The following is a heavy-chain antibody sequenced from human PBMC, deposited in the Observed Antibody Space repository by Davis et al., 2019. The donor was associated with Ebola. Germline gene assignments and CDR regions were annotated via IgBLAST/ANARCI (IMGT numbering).Heavy chain of an antibody. Sequence: PGGSLRLSCAVYGGSFSGYYWGWIRQPPGKGLEWIGSIYYSGSTYYNPSLKSRVTISVDTSKNQFSLKLSSVTAADTAVYYCARHGVGGGWLQFHYWGQGTLVTVSS. CDR1: GGSFSGYY. V-gene: IGHV4-39*01. CDR3: ARHGVGGGWLQFHY. J-gene: IGHJ4*02. D-gene: IGHD5-24*01. CDR2: IYYSGST.